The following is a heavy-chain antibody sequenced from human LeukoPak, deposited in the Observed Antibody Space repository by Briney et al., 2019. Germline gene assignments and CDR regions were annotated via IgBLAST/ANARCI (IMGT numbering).Heavy chain of an antibody. D-gene: IGHD3-10*01. CDR1: GFTFSSYG. V-gene: IGHV3-64D*06. Sequence: GGSLRLSCAASGFTFSSYGMHWVRRAPGKGLEYVSAITINIDRTFYADSVQGRFTISRDNSANTLYLQMSSLRPEDTAVYYCVKPARGSGIQNGFDYWGQGTLVTVSS. CDR3: VKPARGSGIQNGFDY. CDR2: ITINIDRT. J-gene: IGHJ4*02.